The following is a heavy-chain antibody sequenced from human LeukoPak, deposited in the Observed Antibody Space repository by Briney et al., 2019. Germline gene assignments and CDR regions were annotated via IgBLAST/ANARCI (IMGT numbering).Heavy chain of an antibody. Sequence: PGGSLRLSCAASGFTFSSYAMSWVRQAPGKGLEWVSTISNSDYSTYYADSVKGRFTISRDNSKNTLYLQMNSLRAEDTAVYYCARVVPPTDYGSGSYFWDPYYFDYWGQGTLVTVSS. CDR2: ISNSDYST. CDR3: ARVVPPTDYGSGSYFWDPYYFDY. J-gene: IGHJ4*02. D-gene: IGHD3-10*01. CDR1: GFTFSSYA. V-gene: IGHV3-23*01.